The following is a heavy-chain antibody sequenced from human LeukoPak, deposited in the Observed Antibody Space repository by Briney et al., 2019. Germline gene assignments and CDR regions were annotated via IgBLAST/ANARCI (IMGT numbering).Heavy chain of an antibody. CDR2: IYHSGST. Sequence: SETLSLTCTVSGYSISSGYYWGWIRQPPGKGLEWIGSIYHSGSTYYNPSLKSRVTISVDTSKNQFSLKLSSVTAADMAVYYCARDWVLLWFGDPDWYFDLWGRGTLVTVSS. V-gene: IGHV4-38-2*02. CDR3: ARDWVLLWFGDPDWYFDL. D-gene: IGHD3-10*01. J-gene: IGHJ2*01. CDR1: GYSISSGYY.